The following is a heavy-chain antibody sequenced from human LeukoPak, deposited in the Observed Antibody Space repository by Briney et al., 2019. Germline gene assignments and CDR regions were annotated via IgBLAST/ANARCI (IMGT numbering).Heavy chain of an antibody. D-gene: IGHD3-22*01. CDR1: GFTFSSYG. J-gene: IGHJ3*02. CDR3: AKAKDSSGYDAFDI. Sequence: GALRLSCAASGFTFSSYGMHWVRQAPGKGLEWMAVISYDGSNKYYADSVKGRFTISRDNSKNTLYLQMNSLRAEDTAVYYCAKAKDSSGYDAFDIWGQGTMVTVSS. CDR2: ISYDGSNK. V-gene: IGHV3-30*18.